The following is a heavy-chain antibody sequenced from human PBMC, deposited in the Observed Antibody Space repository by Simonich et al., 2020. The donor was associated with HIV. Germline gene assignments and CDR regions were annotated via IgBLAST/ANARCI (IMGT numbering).Heavy chain of an antibody. J-gene: IGHJ4*02. V-gene: IGHV3-9*03. CDR2: CSWNRRSI. CDR1: GFTFDAYA. Sequence: EVQLVESGGGLVQPGRSLRLSCAASGFTFDAYAMHWVRQAPGKGLKWVSGCSWNRRSIGYADSVKGRFTISRDNAKNSLYLQMNSLRAEDMALYYCAKDRYSSSSGSFDYWGQGTLVTVSS. D-gene: IGHD6-6*01. CDR3: AKDRYSSSSGSFDY.